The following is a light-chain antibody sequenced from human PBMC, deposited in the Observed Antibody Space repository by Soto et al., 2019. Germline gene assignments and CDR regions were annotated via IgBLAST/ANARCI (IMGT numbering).Light chain of an antibody. J-gene: IGKJ1*01. CDR2: AAS. Sequence: IQMTHSPSSLSASVGDRVTITCRASQGIRSDLGWYQQKPGRAPKRLIYAASSLQSGVPSRFRGSRSGTEFTLTVSSLQPEDFATYYCLQDHDDSWTFGQGTRWIS. V-gene: IGKV1-6*01. CDR3: LQDHDDSWT. CDR1: QGIRSD.